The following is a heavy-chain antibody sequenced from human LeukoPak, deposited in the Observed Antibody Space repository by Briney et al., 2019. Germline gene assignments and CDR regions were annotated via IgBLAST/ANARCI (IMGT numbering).Heavy chain of an antibody. CDR1: GGSFSGYY. D-gene: IGHD5-18*01. CDR2: INHSGST. V-gene: IGHV4-34*01. Sequence: PSETLSLTCAVYGGSFSGYYLSWIRQPPGKGLEWIGEINHSGSTNYNPSLKSRVTISVDTSKNQFSLKLSSVTATDTAVYYCARGKYSYGPGYWGQGTLVTVSS. CDR3: ARGKYSYGPGY. J-gene: IGHJ4*02.